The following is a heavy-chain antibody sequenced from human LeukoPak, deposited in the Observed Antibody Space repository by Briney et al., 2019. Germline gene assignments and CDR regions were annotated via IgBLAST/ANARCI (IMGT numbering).Heavy chain of an antibody. CDR3: AKGGESFWSGYFIAY. V-gene: IGHV3-30*02. CDR1: GFTFSSYG. CDR2: IRYDGSNK. D-gene: IGHD3-3*01. Sequence: GGSLRLSCAASGFTFSSYGMHWVRQAPGKGLEWVAFIRYDGSNKYYADSVKGRFTISRDNSKNTLYLQMNSLRAEDTAVYYCAKGGESFWSGYFIAYWGQGTLVTVSS. J-gene: IGHJ4*02.